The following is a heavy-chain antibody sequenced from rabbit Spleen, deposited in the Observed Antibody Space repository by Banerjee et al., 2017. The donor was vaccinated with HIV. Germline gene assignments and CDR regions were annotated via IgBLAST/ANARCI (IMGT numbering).Heavy chain of an antibody. CDR2: IDGSSGKT. Sequence: QEQLVESGGGLVQPEGSLTLTCTASGFSFSSSYYMCWVRQAPGKGLEWIACIDGSSGKTFYASWAKGRFTISKTSSTTVTLQMTSLTAADTATYFCARDGTSGKVTAFDLWGQGTLVTVS. V-gene: IGHV1S45*01. CDR3: ARDGTSGKVTAFDL. J-gene: IGHJ4*01. CDR1: GFSFSSSYY. D-gene: IGHD1-1*01.